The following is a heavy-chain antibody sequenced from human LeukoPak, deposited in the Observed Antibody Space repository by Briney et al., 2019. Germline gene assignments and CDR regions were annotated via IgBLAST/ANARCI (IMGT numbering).Heavy chain of an antibody. Sequence: PSETLSLTCSVSGGYISSYYWSWIRQPAGKGLESIGHISTSGSTNYNPSLKSRVTMSVDTSKNQFSLKLSSVTAADTAVYYCARAPAPTDDYGDYWGQGTLVTVSS. J-gene: IGHJ4*02. CDR1: GGYISSYY. CDR2: ISTSGST. CDR3: ARAPAPTDDYGDY. V-gene: IGHV4-4*07. D-gene: IGHD1-26*01.